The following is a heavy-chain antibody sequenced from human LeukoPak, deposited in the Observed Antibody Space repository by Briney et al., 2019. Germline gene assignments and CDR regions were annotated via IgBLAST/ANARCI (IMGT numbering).Heavy chain of an antibody. D-gene: IGHD6-19*01. J-gene: IGHJ5*02. V-gene: IGHV3-23*01. CDR1: GCTFSSYA. CDR2: ISGNGGST. CDR3: AKDSVAVTDPNWFDP. Sequence: GGSLRLSCAASGCTFSSYAMSLVRQAPGKGLEWVSAISGNGGSTYYADSVKGRFTISRDNSKNTLYLQMNSLRAEDTAVYYCAKDSVAVTDPNWFDPWGEGTLVTVSS.